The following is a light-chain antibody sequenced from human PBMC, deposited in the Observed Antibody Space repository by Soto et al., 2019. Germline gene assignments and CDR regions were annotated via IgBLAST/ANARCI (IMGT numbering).Light chain of an antibody. CDR3: SSYTSSSSYV. CDR2: DVT. V-gene: IGLV2-14*01. Sequence: QSVLTQPASVSGSPGQSITISCTGTSSDVGGYKYVSSYQQHPDKAPKLIIYDVTNRPSGISNRFSGSKSGNTASLTISGLQAEDEADYYCSSYTSSSSYVFGTGTKVTVL. J-gene: IGLJ1*01. CDR1: SSDVGGYKY.